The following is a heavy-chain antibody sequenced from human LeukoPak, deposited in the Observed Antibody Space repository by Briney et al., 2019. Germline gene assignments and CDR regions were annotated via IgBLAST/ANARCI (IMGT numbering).Heavy chain of an antibody. CDR1: GFRFSSYA. CDR3: AKEVQLGVGGFFDY. D-gene: IGHD1-1*01. Sequence: PGGSLRLSCAASGFRFSSYAMSWVRQAPGKGLEWVSAISGSGVSTYYADSVKGRFTVSRDNSKNTLYLQMNSLRAEDTAVYYCAKEVQLGVGGFFDYWGQGTLVTVSS. CDR2: ISGSGVST. J-gene: IGHJ4*02. V-gene: IGHV3-23*01.